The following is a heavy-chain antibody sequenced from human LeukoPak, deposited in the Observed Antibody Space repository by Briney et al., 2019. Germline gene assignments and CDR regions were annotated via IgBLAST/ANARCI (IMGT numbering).Heavy chain of an antibody. V-gene: IGHV3-23*01. CDR2: ISGSGDNT. CDR1: GFTFSSYA. Sequence: GSLRLSCAASGFTFSSYAMNWVRPAPGKGLEWVSGISGSGDNTYYADSVKGRFTISRDNSKNTLYVQVNSLGTEDTAAYYCAKGSYYDSSGSFYFDYWGQGTLVTVSS. CDR3: AKGSYYDSSGSFYFDY. J-gene: IGHJ4*02. D-gene: IGHD3-22*01.